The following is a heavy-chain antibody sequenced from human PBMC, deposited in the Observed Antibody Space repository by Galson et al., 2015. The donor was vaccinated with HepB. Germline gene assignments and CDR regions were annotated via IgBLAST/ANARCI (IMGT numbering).Heavy chain of an antibody. J-gene: IGHJ4*02. D-gene: IGHD5-18*01. CDR1: GFTFSSSG. V-gene: IGHV3-23*01. Sequence: SLRLSCAASGFTFSSSGMSWVRQAPGRGLEWVSTISGSADNTYYTDSVKGRFTISRDNSKNTLYLQMNSLETEDTAVYYCTTGPPWIQLWLGDYWGQGTLVTVSS. CDR2: ISGSADNT. CDR3: TTGPPWIQLWLGDY.